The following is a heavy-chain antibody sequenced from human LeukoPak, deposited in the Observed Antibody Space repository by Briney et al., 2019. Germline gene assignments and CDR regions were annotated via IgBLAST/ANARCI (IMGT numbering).Heavy chain of an antibody. J-gene: IGHJ6*02. D-gene: IGHD2-2*01. V-gene: IGHV4-34*01. CDR2: INHSGLT. CDR3: ARDGVWYCSSTSCRTYYYYGMDV. CDR1: GGSFSGYY. Sequence: SETLSITCAAYGGSFSGYYWSWIRQPPVKGLERIGEINHSGLTNYNPSLKSRVTISVDTSKNQFSLKLSSVTAADTAVYYCARDGVWYCSSTSCRTYYYYGMDVWGQGTTVTVSS.